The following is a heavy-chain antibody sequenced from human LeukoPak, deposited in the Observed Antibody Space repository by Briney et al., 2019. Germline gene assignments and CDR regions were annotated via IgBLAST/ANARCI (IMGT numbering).Heavy chain of an antibody. CDR3: ARPVLPYSSSWYDY. CDR2: IKQDGSEK. J-gene: IGHJ4*02. CDR1: GFTFSSYW. Sequence: PGGSLRLSCAASGFTFSSYWMSWVRQAPGKGLEWVATIKQDGSEKYYVDSVKGRFTISRDNAKNSLYLQMHSLRAEDTAVYYCARPVLPYSSSWYDYWGQGTLVTVSS. D-gene: IGHD6-13*01. V-gene: IGHV3-7*01.